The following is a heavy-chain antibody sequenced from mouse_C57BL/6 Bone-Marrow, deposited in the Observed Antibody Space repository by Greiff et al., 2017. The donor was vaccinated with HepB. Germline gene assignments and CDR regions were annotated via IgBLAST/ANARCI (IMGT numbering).Heavy chain of an antibody. J-gene: IGHJ1*03. V-gene: IGHV1-15*01. CDR2: IDPETGGT. CDR1: GYTFTDYE. CDR3: TRSPTTVVAHWYFDV. D-gene: IGHD1-1*01. Sequence: VQLQQSGAELVRPGASVTLSCKASGYTFTDYEMHWVKQTPVHGLEWIGAIDPETGGTAYNQKFKGKAILTADKSSSTAYMELRSLTSEDSAVYYCTRSPTTVVAHWYFDVWGTGTTVTVSS.